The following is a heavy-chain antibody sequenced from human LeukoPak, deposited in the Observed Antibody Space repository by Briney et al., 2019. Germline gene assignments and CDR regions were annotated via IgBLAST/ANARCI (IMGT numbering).Heavy chain of an antibody. Sequence: SETLSLTCTVSGGSISSYYWSWIRQPPGKGLEWIGSIYYSGNTYYNPSLKSRVTISVDTSKNQFSLKLNSVTAADTAVYYCARQYNSGYGLPFDYWGQGTLVTVSS. D-gene: IGHD5-12*01. CDR3: ARQYNSGYGLPFDY. CDR1: GGSISSYY. CDR2: IYYSGNT. J-gene: IGHJ4*02. V-gene: IGHV4-39*01.